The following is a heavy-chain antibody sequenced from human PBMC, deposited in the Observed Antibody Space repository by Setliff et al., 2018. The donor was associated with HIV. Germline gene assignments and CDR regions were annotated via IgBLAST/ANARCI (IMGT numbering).Heavy chain of an antibody. V-gene: IGHV4-34*01. Sequence: SETLSLTCAVYGGSFTSYSWTWLRQSPGKALEWIGEVNPGRGAKYNSSLKSRVTIAAFSSKNQFSLTLTSVTAAGTGLYFCAGSSRWGFIHWGQGILVTVSS. CDR2: VNPGRGA. CDR1: GGSFTSYS. J-gene: IGHJ4*01. CDR3: AGSSRWGFIH. D-gene: IGHD3-22*01.